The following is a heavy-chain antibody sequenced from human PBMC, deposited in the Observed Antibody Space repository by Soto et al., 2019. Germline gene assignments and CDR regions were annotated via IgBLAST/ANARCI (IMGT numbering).Heavy chain of an antibody. J-gene: IGHJ4*02. V-gene: IGHV3-21*01. CDR1: GFTFSSYS. CDR2: ISSSSSYI. CDR3: ARDSNCYDSSGYYATGLDY. Sequence: GGSLRLSCAASGFTFSSYSMNWVRQAPGKGPEWVSSISSSSSYIYYADSVKGRFTISRDNAKNSLYLQMNSLRAEDTAVYYCARDSNCYDSSGYYATGLDYWGQGTLVTVSS. D-gene: IGHD3-22*01.